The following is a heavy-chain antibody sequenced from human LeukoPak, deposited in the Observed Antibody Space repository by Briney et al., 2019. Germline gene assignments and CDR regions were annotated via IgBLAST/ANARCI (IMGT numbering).Heavy chain of an antibody. Sequence: GGSLRLSCAASGFTFSSNAMSWVRQAPGKGLEWVSGISGSSSSTYYADSVKGRFTISRDNSKNTLYLQMASLRAEDTAVYYCAKVPDSSGYFNSYYMDVWGKGSTVTFSS. CDR1: GFTFSSNA. CDR2: ISGSSSST. V-gene: IGHV3-23*01. CDR3: AKVPDSSGYFNSYYMDV. J-gene: IGHJ6*03. D-gene: IGHD3-22*01.